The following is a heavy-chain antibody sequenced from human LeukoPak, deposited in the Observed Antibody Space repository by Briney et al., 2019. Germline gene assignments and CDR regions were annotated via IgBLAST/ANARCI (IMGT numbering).Heavy chain of an antibody. CDR1: GFTFSSYA. CDR3: AKDRSYNWAYIDY. J-gene: IGHJ4*02. Sequence: PGGSLRLSCAASGFTFSSYAMSWVRQAPGKGLEWVSTISGSGGSTYYADSVKGRFTISRDNSKNTLYLQMNSLRAEDTAVYYCAKDRSYNWAYIDYWGQGTLVTVSS. D-gene: IGHD1-20*01. CDR2: ISGSGGST. V-gene: IGHV3-23*01.